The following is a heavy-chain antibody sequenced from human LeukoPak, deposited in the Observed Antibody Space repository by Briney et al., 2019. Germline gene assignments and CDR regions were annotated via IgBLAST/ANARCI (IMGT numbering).Heavy chain of an antibody. J-gene: IGHJ4*02. D-gene: IGHD3-10*01. Sequence: PGGSLRLSCSASGFSSSTFAMHWVRQAPGKGLEYVSTISGDGGSTYYADSVKGRFTISRDNSRNTLFLQMSSLRAEDTAVYYCVKDRGQGYYFDYWGQGTLVTVSS. CDR1: GFSSSTFA. CDR3: VKDRGQGYYFDY. V-gene: IGHV3-64D*06. CDR2: ISGDGGST.